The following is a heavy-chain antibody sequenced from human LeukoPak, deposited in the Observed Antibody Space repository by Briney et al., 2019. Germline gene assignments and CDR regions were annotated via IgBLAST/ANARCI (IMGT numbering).Heavy chain of an antibody. CDR3: ASDYDILTGDAFDI. CDR2: IYTSGST. V-gene: IGHV4-4*07. CDR1: GGSISSYY. J-gene: IGHJ3*02. D-gene: IGHD3-9*01. Sequence: SETLSLTCTVSGGSISSYYWSWIQQPAGKGLEWIGRIYTSGSTNYNPSLKSRVTMSVDTSKNQFSLKLSSVTAADTAVYYCASDYDILTGDAFDIWGQGTMVTVSS.